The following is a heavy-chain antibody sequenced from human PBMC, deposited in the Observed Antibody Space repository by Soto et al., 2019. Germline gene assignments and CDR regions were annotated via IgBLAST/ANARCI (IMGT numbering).Heavy chain of an antibody. V-gene: IGHV4-34*01. D-gene: IGHD6-6*01. Sequence: SETLSLTCAVYGGSFSGYYWSWIRQPPGKGLEWIGEINHSGSTNYNPSLKSRVTISVDTSKNQFSLKLSSVTAADTAVYYCASVLGDSSSGPNNWFDPWGQGTLVTVSS. CDR1: GGSFSGYY. CDR2: INHSGST. J-gene: IGHJ5*02. CDR3: ASVLGDSSSGPNNWFDP.